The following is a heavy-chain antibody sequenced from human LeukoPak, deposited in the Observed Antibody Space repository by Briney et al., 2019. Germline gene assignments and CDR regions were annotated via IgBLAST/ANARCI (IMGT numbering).Heavy chain of an antibody. D-gene: IGHD6-13*01. J-gene: IGHJ4*02. V-gene: IGHV1-2*02. CDR1: GYTFTGYY. CDR2: INSKGGVT. CDR3: ARCSSSWYPLYYFDY. Sequence: ASVKVSCKASGYTFTGYYLHWVRQAPGQGLEWMGWINSKGGVTKYAQKFQGRVTMTRDTSISTAYMELSRLRSDDTAVYYCARCSSSWYPLYYFDYWGQGTLVTVSS.